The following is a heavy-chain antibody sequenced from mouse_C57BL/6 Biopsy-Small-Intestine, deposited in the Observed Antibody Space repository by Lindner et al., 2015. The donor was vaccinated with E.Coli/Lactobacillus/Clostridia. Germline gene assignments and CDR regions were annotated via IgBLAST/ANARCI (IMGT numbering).Heavy chain of an antibody. CDR1: GYSITSGYD. Sequence: VQLQASGPGMVKPSQSLSLTCTVTGYSITSGYDWHWIRHFPGNKLEWMGYISYSGSTNYNPSLKSRISITHDTSKNHFFLKLNSVTTEDTATYYCARGASWFAYWGQGTLVTVSA. D-gene: IGHD3-1*01. CDR2: ISYSGST. CDR3: ARGASWFAY. V-gene: IGHV3-1*01. J-gene: IGHJ3*01.